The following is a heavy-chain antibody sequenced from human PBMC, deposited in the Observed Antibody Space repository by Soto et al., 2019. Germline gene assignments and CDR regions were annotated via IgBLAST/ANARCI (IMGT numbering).Heavy chain of an antibody. J-gene: IGHJ4*02. V-gene: IGHV5-51*01. CDR2: IYPGDSDT. Sequence: PGESLKISCKGSGYSFTSYWIGWVRQMPGKGLEWMGIIYPGDSDTRYSPSFQGQVTISADKSISTAYLQWSSLKASDTAMYYCARLRYCGGDCYTPYYFDYWGQGTLVTVSS. CDR3: ARLRYCGGDCYTPYYFDY. D-gene: IGHD2-21*02. CDR1: GYSFTSYW.